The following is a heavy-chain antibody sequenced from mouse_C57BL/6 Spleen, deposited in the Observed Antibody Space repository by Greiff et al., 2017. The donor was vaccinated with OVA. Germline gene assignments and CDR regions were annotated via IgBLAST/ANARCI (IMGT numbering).Heavy chain of an antibody. CDR3: ARWGITGSWFAY. CDR2: IDTSDSET. V-gene: IGHV1-52*01. CDR1: GYTFTSYW. J-gene: IGHJ3*01. Sequence: QVQLQQPGAELVRPGSSVKLSCKASGYTFTSYWMHWVKQRPIQGLEWIGNIDTSDSETHYNQKFKDKATLTVDKSSSTAYMQLSSLTSEDSAVYYCARWGITGSWFAYWGQGTLVTVSA. D-gene: IGHD4-1*01.